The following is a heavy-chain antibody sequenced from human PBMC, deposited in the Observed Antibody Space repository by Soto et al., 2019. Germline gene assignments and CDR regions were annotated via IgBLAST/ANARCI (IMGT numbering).Heavy chain of an antibody. CDR3: ARENWVFDY. J-gene: IGHJ4*02. V-gene: IGHV3-7*03. CDR2: IDQDGSKR. CDR1: EFIFTTYW. D-gene: IGHD7-27*01. Sequence: GGSLRLSCAASEFIFTTYWMAWVRQAPGKGLEWVANIDQDGSKRYYVDSVKGRFTISRDNAKNSLYLQMYSLRAEDTAVYYCARENWVFDYWGQGTLATVSS.